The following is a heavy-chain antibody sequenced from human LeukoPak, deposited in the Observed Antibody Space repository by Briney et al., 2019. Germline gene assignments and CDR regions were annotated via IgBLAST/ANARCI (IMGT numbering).Heavy chain of an antibody. J-gene: IGHJ4*02. Sequence: TGGSLRLSCAASGFTFSSYAMHWVRQAPGKGLEWVAVISYDGSNKYYADSVKGRFTISRDNSKNTLYLQMNSLRAEDTAVYYCAKFSVGDSFDYWGQGTLVTVSS. CDR3: AKFSVGDSFDY. CDR1: GFTFSSYA. CDR2: ISYDGSNK. V-gene: IGHV3-30*18. D-gene: IGHD3-10*01.